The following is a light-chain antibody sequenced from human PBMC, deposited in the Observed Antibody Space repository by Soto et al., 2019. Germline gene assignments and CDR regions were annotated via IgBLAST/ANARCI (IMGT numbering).Light chain of an antibody. V-gene: IGLV2-14*01. J-gene: IGLJ1*01. CDR1: SSDVGSYNY. Sequence: QSALTQPAPVSGSPGQSITISCTGTSSDVGSYNYVSWYQQHPGKAPKLMIFEVSNRPSGVSNRFSGSKSGNTASPTISGLQTEDEADYYCSSYTSSSTLVFGTGTKVTVL. CDR2: EVS. CDR3: SSYTSSSTLV.